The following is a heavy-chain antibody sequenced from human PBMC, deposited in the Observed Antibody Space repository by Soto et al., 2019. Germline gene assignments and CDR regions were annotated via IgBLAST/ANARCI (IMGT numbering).Heavy chain of an antibody. J-gene: IGHJ4*02. CDR1: GGTFTTYD. CDR2: IIPLFDAT. CDR3: ARDRSSSWYNGTLYFDF. V-gene: IGHV1-69*06. D-gene: IGHD6-19*01. Sequence: QVQLVQSGAEVRKPGSSVKVSCKASGGTFTTYDVSWVRQAPGQGLDWMGGIIPLFDATKYAQKFQGRVTITADKSTGTPYLELSSLRSGDTAMYYCARDRSSSWYNGTLYFDFWGQGTLVTVSS.